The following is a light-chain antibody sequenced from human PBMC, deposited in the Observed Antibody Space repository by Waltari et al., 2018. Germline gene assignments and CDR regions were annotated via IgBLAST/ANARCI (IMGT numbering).Light chain of an antibody. J-gene: IGKJ5*01. CDR1: QSVSYN. CDR3: QQYDDWPPIT. V-gene: IGKV3-15*01. Sequence: ETVMTQSPVTLSVSPGERATLSCRASQSVSYNLAWYQQKPGQAPRLLIYGASTRATGVPARFSGSGSGTDFTLTISSLQSEDFAVYYCQQYDDWPPITFGQGTRLEI. CDR2: GAS.